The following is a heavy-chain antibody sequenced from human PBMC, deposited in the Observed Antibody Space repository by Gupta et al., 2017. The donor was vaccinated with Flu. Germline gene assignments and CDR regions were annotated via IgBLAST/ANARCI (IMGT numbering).Heavy chain of an antibody. CDR3: TTAHYYDSSGYAFDS. CDR1: GFTFINTW. Sequence: EVQLVESGGGLVKPGGSLRLSCAASGFTFINTWMSWVRQALGKGLEWVGHIKSECDGGAKDYPAPVKGRFTISRGDSENTLYLQMNSLKAEDTAVYYCTTAHYYDSSGYAFDSWGQGTLVTVSS. D-gene: IGHD3-22*01. J-gene: IGHJ4*02. CDR2: IKSECDGGAK. V-gene: IGHV3-15*01.